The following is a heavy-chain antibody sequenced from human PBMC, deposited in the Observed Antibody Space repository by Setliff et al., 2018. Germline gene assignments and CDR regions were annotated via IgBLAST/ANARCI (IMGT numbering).Heavy chain of an antibody. D-gene: IGHD3-3*01. CDR3: ARDATYYDFWSDYSPDAFDI. CDR1: TFTSYW. Sequence: TFTSYWMSWVCQAPGKGLEWVANIKQDGSEKYYVDSVKGRFAISRDDAKNSLYLQMNSLRAEDTAMYYCARDATYYDFWSDYSPDAFDIWGQGTMVTVSS. J-gene: IGHJ3*02. V-gene: IGHV3-7*01. CDR2: IKQDGSEK.